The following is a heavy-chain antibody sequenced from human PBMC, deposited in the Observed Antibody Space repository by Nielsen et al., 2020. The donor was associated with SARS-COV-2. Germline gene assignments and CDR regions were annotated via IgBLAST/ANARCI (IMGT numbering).Heavy chain of an antibody. D-gene: IGHD3-3*01. CDR1: GGSFSGYY. J-gene: IGHJ4*02. V-gene: IGHV4-34*01. Sequence: SETLSLTCAVYGGSFSGYYWSWIRQPPGKGLEWIGEINHSGSTNYNPSLKSRVTISVDTSKNQFSLKLSSVTAADTAVYYCARGPAGVVTPFDYWGQGTLVTVSS. CDR3: ARGPAGVVTPFDY. CDR2: INHSGST.